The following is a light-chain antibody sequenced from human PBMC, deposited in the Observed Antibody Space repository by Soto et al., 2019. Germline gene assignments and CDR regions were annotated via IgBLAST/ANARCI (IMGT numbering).Light chain of an antibody. CDR3: QQRSNWPPKIT. Sequence: EIVLTHSPRTLSLSPWGRATLSWSASQSVSSSYLAWYQQKPGQAPRLLIYDASNRATGIPARFSGSGSGTDFTLTISSLEPEDFAVYYCQQRSNWPPKITFGQGTRLEIK. V-gene: IGKV3-11*01. J-gene: IGKJ5*01. CDR1: QSVSSSY. CDR2: DAS.